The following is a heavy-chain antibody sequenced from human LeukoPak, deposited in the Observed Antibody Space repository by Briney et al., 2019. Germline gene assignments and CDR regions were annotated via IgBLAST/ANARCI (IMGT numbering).Heavy chain of an antibody. CDR1: GYTFTGYY. CDR2: INPNSGGT. CDR3: ARDSSSFKFDY. J-gene: IGHJ4*02. V-gene: IGHV1-2*04. Sequence: ASVKVSCKASGYTFTGYYMHWVRQAPGQGLEWMGWINPNSGGTNYAQKFQGWATMTRDTSISTAYMELSRLGSDDTAVYYCARDSSSFKFDYWGQGTLVTVSS. D-gene: IGHD6-6*01.